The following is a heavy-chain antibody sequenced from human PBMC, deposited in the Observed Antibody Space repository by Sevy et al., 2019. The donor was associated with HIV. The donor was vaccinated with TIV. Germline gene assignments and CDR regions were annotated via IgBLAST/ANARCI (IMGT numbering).Heavy chain of an antibody. V-gene: IGHV1-18*01. CDR2: ISTYKNNI. Sequence: ASVKVSCKTSGYIFNTFAISWLRQAPGQGPEWMGWISTYKNNIQYAQKFQGRVTMTKDTSTSTAYMEVKSLRSDDTAVYYCAREGYGDNGWLDPWGQGTLVTVSS. D-gene: IGHD5-18*01. J-gene: IGHJ5*02. CDR1: GYIFNTFA. CDR3: AREGYGDNGWLDP.